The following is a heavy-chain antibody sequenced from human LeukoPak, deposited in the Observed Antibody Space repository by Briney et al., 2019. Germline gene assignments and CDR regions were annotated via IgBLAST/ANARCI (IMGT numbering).Heavy chain of an antibody. Sequence: PGGSLRLSCAASGFTFSSYSMNWVRQAPGKGLEWVSYISSSSSTIYYADSVKGRFTISRDNAKNSLYLQMNSRRDEDTAVYYCARDGDYFDYWGQGTLVTVSS. CDR2: ISSSSSTI. CDR1: GFTFSSYS. V-gene: IGHV3-48*02. CDR3: ARDGDYFDY. J-gene: IGHJ4*02. D-gene: IGHD4-17*01.